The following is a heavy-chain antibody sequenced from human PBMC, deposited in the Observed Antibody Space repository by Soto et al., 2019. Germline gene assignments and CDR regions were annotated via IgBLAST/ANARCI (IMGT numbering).Heavy chain of an antibody. Sequence: PSETLSLTCTVSGDSISSYSWSWIRQPPGKGLEWIGNIHYNGNTKYSPSLKSRVTMSVDTSKNHFSLKLISVTTEDTAVYYCARVKNTAAAGTHFDYWGQGTLVTVSS. V-gene: IGHV4-59*01. J-gene: IGHJ4*02. CDR3: ARVKNTAAAGTHFDY. CDR2: IHYNGNT. CDR1: GDSISSYS. D-gene: IGHD6-13*01.